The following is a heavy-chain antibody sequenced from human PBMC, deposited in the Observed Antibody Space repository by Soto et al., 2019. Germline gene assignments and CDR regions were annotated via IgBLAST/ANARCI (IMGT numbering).Heavy chain of an antibody. CDR2: INHSGST. J-gene: IGHJ5*02. Sequence: QVQLQQWGAGLLKPSETLSLTCAVYGGSFSGYYWSWIRQPPGQGLEWIGEINHSGSTNYNPSLKSRVTISVDTSNNQFSLKLSSVTAADTAVYYYARGVWTEVIGENNWFDPWGQGTLATVSS. CDR3: ARGVWTEVIGENNWFDP. CDR1: GGSFSGYY. V-gene: IGHV4-34*01. D-gene: IGHD3-16*02.